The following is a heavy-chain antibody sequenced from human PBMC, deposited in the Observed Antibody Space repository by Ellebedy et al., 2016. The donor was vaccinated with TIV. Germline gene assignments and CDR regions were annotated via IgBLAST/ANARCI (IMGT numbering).Heavy chain of an antibody. D-gene: IGHD1-1*01. J-gene: IGHJ2*01. Sequence: GESLKISCEASGFSFTSHWMSWVRQAPGKGLEWVANIKEDGSEKYYVDSVKGRFTISRDNAKNSLYLQMNSLRAEDTAVYYCAKEPKVHAGPWYFDLWGRGTLVTVSS. CDR2: IKEDGSEK. V-gene: IGHV3-7*01. CDR1: GFSFTSHW. CDR3: AKEPKVHAGPWYFDL.